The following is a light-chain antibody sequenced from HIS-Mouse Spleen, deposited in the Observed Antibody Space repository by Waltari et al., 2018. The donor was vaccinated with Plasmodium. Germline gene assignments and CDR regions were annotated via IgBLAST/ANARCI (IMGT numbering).Light chain of an antibody. Sequence: SYELTQPPSVSVSPGQTARITCSGDALPKHYASWYQQKAAPAPVLVVYEDSKRPSGIPERFSGSSSGTMATLTISGAQVEDEADYYCYSTDSSGNHRVFGGGTKLTVL. J-gene: IGLJ3*02. V-gene: IGLV3-10*01. CDR3: YSTDSSGNHRV. CDR2: EDS. CDR1: ALPKHY.